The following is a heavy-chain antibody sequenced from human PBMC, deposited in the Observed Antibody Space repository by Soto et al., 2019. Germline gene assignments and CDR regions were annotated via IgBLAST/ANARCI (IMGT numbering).Heavy chain of an antibody. J-gene: IGHJ5*02. CDR2: IKQDGTEK. CDR1: GFTLTTYW. Sequence: PGGSLRLSCAASGFTLTTYWMAWVRQAPGKGLEWVANIKQDGTEKNYVDSVKGRFTVTRDNSKNSLFLQMNSLRAEDTAVYFYARDRSLASWGQGTQVTVSS. V-gene: IGHV3-7*01. CDR3: ARDRSLAS.